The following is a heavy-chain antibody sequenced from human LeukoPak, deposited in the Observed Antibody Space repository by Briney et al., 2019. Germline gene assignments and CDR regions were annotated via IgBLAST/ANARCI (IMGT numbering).Heavy chain of an antibody. CDR1: GFTFSTFG. D-gene: IGHD1-14*01. Sequence: GGSLRLSCAASGFTFSTFGMHWVRQAPGKGLEGVAAISYDGSNQYYIDSVKGRFTISRDNSKNTLYLQMNSLRAEDTAVYYCTKLNHYDDYWGQGTQVTVSS. J-gene: IGHJ4*02. CDR3: TKLNHYDDY. CDR2: ISYDGSNQ. V-gene: IGHV3-30*18.